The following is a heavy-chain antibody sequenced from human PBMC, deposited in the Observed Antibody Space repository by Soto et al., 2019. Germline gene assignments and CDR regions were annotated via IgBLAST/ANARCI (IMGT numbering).Heavy chain of an antibody. Sequence: VQLVESGGGLVKPGGSLRLSCAASGFTFSSYGMHWVRQAPGKGLEWVAVISYDGSNKYYADSVKGRFTISRDNSKNTLYLQMNSLRAEDTAVYYCAKDQITMIVVVTYYYYGMDVWGQGTTVTVSS. V-gene: IGHV3-30*18. CDR2: ISYDGSNK. D-gene: IGHD3-22*01. CDR3: AKDQITMIVVVTYYYYGMDV. J-gene: IGHJ6*02. CDR1: GFTFSSYG.